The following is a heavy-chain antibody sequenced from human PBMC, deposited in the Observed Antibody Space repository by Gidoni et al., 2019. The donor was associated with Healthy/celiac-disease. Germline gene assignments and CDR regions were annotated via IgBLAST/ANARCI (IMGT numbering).Heavy chain of an antibody. Sequence: QVQLQESGPGLVKPSQTLSLTCTVSGGSISSGSYYWSWIRQPAGKGLEWIGRIYTSGSTNYNPSLKSRVTISVDTSKNQFSLKLSSVTAADTAVYYCARDDYSYGSSYGMDVWGQGTTVTVSS. CDR3: ARDDYSYGSSYGMDV. J-gene: IGHJ6*02. CDR2: IYTSGST. V-gene: IGHV4-61*02. D-gene: IGHD5-18*01. CDR1: GGSISSGSYY.